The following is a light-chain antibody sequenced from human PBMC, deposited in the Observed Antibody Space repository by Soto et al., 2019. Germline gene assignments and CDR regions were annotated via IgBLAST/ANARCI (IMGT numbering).Light chain of an antibody. CDR3: QQRSNWPPYT. Sequence: EIVLTQSPANLSLSPGERATLSCRASQSVSSYLAWYHQKPGQAPRLLIYDASNRATGIPARFSGSGSGTDFTLTISSLEPEDFAVYYCQQRSNWPPYTFGQGTKLEIK. J-gene: IGKJ2*01. V-gene: IGKV3-11*01. CDR2: DAS. CDR1: QSVSSY.